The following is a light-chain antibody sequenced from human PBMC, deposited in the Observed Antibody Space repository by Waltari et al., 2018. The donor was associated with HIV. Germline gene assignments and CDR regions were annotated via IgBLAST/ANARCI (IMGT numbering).Light chain of an antibody. CDR2: DVI. CDR1: RTDIGTYDH. CDR3: CSYGGSYTWL. V-gene: IGLV2-11*01. J-gene: IGLJ3*02. Sequence: QSALSQPHSVSGSPGQAVTISCNGSRTDIGTYDHVSWYQLHPGKAPRVIIYDVIKRPAGVPDRIIGSKSGNTASLTISGLQTDDEADYFCCSYGGSYTWLFGGGTKLTV.